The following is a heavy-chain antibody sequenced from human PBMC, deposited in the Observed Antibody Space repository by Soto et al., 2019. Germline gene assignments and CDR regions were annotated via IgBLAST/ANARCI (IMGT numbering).Heavy chain of an antibody. CDR1: GGTFNNYP. J-gene: IGHJ6*02. V-gene: IGHV1-69*01. CDR3: ARGRGYSGDDHYYYFDMDV. CDR2: SIPIFGTA. D-gene: IGHD5-12*01. Sequence: QVQLVQSGAEVKKPGSSVKVSCKASGGTFNNYPITWVRQAPGEGLEWMGGSIPIFGTANYAQKFQGRVTISVDESTSTADMELSSLRSEDTAVYDCARGRGYSGDDHYYYFDMDVWGQGNTVTVSS.